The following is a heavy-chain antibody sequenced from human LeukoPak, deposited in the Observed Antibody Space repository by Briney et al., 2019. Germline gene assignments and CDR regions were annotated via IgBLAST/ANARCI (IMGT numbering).Heavy chain of an antibody. CDR1: GGSFSSYY. CDR2: IYYSGST. Sequence: PSETLSLTCAVYGGSFSSYYWGWIRQPPGKGLEWIGSIYYSGSTYYNPSLKSRVTISVDTSRNQFSLKLSSVTAADTAVYYCARHVRYSYGYYWFDPWGQGTLVTVSS. V-gene: IGHV4-39*01. CDR3: ARHVRYSYGYYWFDP. J-gene: IGHJ5*02. D-gene: IGHD5-18*01.